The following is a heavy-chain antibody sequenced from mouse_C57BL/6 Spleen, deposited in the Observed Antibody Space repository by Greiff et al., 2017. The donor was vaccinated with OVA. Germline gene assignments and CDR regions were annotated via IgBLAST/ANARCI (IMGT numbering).Heavy chain of an antibody. CDR2: INPSNGGT. D-gene: IGHD2-4*01. Sequence: QVQLQQPGPELVKPGASVKLSCKASGYTFTSYWMHWVKQRPGQGLEWIGNINPSNGGTNYNEKFKSKATLTVDKSSSTAYMQLSSLTSEDSAVYYCARGLYDYDAMDYWGQGTSVTVSS. J-gene: IGHJ4*01. V-gene: IGHV1-53*01. CDR3: ARGLYDYDAMDY. CDR1: GYTFTSYW.